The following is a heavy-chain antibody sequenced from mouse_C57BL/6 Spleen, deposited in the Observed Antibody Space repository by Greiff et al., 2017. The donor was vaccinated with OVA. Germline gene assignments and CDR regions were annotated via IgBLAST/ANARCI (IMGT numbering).Heavy chain of an antibody. V-gene: IGHV5-4*01. CDR3: AREGVYYYGSSPDWYFDV. Sequence: EVQRVESGGGLVKPGGSLKLSCAASGFTFSSYAMSWVRQTPEKRLEWVATISDGGSYTYYPDNVKGRFTISRDNAKNNRYLQMSHLKTEDTAMYYCAREGVYYYGSSPDWYFDVWGTGTTVTVSS. D-gene: IGHD1-1*01. CDR1: GFTFSSYA. CDR2: ISDGGSYT. J-gene: IGHJ1*03.